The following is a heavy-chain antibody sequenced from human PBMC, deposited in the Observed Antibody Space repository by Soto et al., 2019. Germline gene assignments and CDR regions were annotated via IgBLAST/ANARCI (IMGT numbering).Heavy chain of an antibody. CDR2: ISDSGRT. V-gene: IGHV4-31*03. D-gene: IGHD3-16*01. CDR3: ARVLITSGPLEYSFTY. CDR1: GGSIRRSDSY. J-gene: IGHJ4*02. Sequence: PSETLSLTCSVSGGSIRRSDSYWTWVRQGPGKGLEWIAYISDSGRTDYNPSLKSRATISIDTSKNVFFPNLSSVTAADTAVYFCARVLITSGPLEYSFTYWGPGSLVTVSS.